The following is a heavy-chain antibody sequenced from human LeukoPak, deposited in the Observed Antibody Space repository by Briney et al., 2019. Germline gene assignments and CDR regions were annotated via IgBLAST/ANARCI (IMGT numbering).Heavy chain of an antibody. D-gene: IGHD6-19*01. Sequence: GGSLRLSCAASGFTFSSYSMNWVRQAPGKGLEWVSSISSSSSYIYYADSVKGRFTISRDNAKNSLYLQMNSLRAEDTAVYYCARDPSSGWYIALGYYFDYWGQGTLVTVSS. CDR3: ARDPSSGWYIALGYYFDY. CDR2: ISSSSSYI. CDR1: GFTFSSYS. V-gene: IGHV3-21*01. J-gene: IGHJ4*02.